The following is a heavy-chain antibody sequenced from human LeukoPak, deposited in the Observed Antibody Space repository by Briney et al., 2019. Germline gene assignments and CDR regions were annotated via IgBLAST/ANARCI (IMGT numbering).Heavy chain of an antibody. V-gene: IGHV1-2*02. CDR2: MNTSSGGT. Sequence: ASVKVSCKASGYTFTDHYMHWVRQAPGHGLEWMGWMNTSSGGTRFAQRFQGRVTMTRDTSISTAYMELSRLTFDDTAVYYCARPRTSGWIHDVYDIWGQGTLVTVPS. CDR3: ARPRTSGWIHDVYDI. CDR1: GYTFTDHY. J-gene: IGHJ3*02. D-gene: IGHD6-19*01.